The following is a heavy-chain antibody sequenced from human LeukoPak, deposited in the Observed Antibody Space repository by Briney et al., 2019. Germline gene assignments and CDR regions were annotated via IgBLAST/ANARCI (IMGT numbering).Heavy chain of an antibody. CDR2: INSNSGDT. V-gene: IGHV1-2*02. CDR1: GYTFTAYY. J-gene: IGHJ6*02. CDR3: ARDSSSWWDALYYYGMDV. Sequence: GASVKVSCTASGYTFTAYYLHWVRQAPGQGLEWVGWINSNSGDTGYAQKFQGRVTMTRNTSISTAYMELSSLRSEDTAVYYCARDSSSWWDALYYYGMDVWGQATTVTVSS. D-gene: IGHD6-13*01.